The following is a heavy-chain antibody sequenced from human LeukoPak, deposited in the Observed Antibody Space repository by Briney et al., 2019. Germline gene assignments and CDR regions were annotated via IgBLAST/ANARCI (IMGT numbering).Heavy chain of an antibody. CDR3: ARERVSSVRGVIGY. CDR2: ISDTGGRT. CDR1: GITLSNCG. J-gene: IGHJ4*02. D-gene: IGHD3-10*01. V-gene: IGHV3-23*01. Sequence: GGSLRLSCAVSGITLSNCGMTWVRQAPGKGLEWVAGISDTGGRTNYADSVKGRFTISRDNPKNTLYLQMNSLRAEDTGVYYCARERVSSVRGVIGYWGQGTLVTVSS.